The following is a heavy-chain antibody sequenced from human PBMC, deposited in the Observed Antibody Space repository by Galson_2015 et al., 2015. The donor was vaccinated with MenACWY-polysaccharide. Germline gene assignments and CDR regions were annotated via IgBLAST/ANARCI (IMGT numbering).Heavy chain of an antibody. Sequence: SVKVSCKASGYIFTDHYMHWVRQAPGQGLEWMGWIHPNSGGTTYTQRFHGRVTMTRDTSISTAYMELSRLRSDDTAVYYCARVRSTTTHFDWGQGTLVTVSS. D-gene: IGHD1-1*01. CDR2: IHPNSGGT. V-gene: IGHV1-2*02. CDR1: GYIFTDHY. CDR3: ARVRSTTTHFD. J-gene: IGHJ4*02.